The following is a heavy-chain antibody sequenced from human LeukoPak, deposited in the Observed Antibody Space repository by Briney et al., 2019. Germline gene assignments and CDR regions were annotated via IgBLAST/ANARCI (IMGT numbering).Heavy chain of an antibody. D-gene: IGHD3-22*01. CDR2: ISYDGSNK. V-gene: IGHV3-30-3*02. CDR3: AKRYYYDSSGYEIDY. Sequence: GGSLRLSCAASGFTFSSYAMHWVRQAPGKGLEWVAVISYDGSNKYYADSVKGRFTISRDNSKNTLYLQMNSLRAEDTAVYYCAKRYYYDSSGYEIDYWGQGTLVTVSS. CDR1: GFTFSSYA. J-gene: IGHJ4*02.